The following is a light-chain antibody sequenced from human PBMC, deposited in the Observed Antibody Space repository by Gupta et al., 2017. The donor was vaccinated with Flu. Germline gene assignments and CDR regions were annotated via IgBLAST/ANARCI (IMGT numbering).Light chain of an antibody. J-gene: IGKJ5*01. CDR3: QQYDNWPSIT. CDR2: GAS. Sequence: EIVMTQSSATLSVSPGERATLSCRASQTVRSNLAWYQQKPGQAPRLLIYGASTRATGIPARFSGSGSGTEFTLTISSLQSEDFVVYYCQQYDNWPSITFGQGTRLEIK. V-gene: IGKV3-15*01. CDR1: QTVRSN.